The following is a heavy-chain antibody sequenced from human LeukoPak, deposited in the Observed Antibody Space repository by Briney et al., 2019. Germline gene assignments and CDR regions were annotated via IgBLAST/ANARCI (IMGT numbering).Heavy chain of an antibody. J-gene: IGHJ4*02. CDR1: GGSISSSSYY. V-gene: IGHV4-39*07. CDR3: ARGRITFFDY. D-gene: IGHD1-14*01. Sequence: PSETLSLTCTVSGGSISSSSYYWGWIRQPPGKGLEWIGSIYYSGSTYYNPSLKSRVTISVDTSKNQFSLKLSSVTAADTAVYYCARGRITFFDYWGQGTLVTVSS. CDR2: IYYSGST.